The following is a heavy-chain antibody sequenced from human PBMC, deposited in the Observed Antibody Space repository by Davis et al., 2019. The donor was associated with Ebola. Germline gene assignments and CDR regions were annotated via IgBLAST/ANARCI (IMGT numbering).Heavy chain of an antibody. Sequence: PGGFLRLSCAASGFTFSSYSMNWVRQAPGKGLEWVSYISSSSTIYYADSVKGRFTISRDNAKNSLYLQMNSLRAEDTAVYYCAKLEYSSSSNDYWGQGTLVTVSS. CDR2: ISSSSTI. J-gene: IGHJ4*02. CDR3: AKLEYSSSSNDY. V-gene: IGHV3-48*01. CDR1: GFTFSSYS. D-gene: IGHD6-6*01.